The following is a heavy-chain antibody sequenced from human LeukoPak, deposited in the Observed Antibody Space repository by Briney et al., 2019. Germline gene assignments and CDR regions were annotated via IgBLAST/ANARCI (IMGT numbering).Heavy chain of an antibody. V-gene: IGHV3-23*01. CDR3: AKASDFNSSGFPIDVFDF. D-gene: IGHD3-22*01. CDR2: ISGAGGTT. Sequence: GGSLRLPCAASGFTFSTFDMSCVRQAPGKGLQWVSTISGAGGTTLFADSVKGRFSISRDNSNNKVFLQMNSLRVEDTAVYYCAKASDFNSSGFPIDVFDFWGQGLLVSVAS. CDR1: GFTFSTFD. J-gene: IGHJ4*02.